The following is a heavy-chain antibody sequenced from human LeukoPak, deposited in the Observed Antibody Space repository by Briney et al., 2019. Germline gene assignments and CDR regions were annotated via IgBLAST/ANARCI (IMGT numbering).Heavy chain of an antibody. CDR3: ADFGVVIRTTDY. CDR1: GFTFSSYA. J-gene: IGHJ4*02. CDR2: ISYDGSNK. Sequence: GGSLRLSCEASGFTFSSYAMHWVRQAPGKGLEWVAVISYDGSNKYYADSVKGRFTISRDNSKNTLYLQMNSLRAEDTAVYYCADFGVVIRTTDYWGQGTLVTVSS. D-gene: IGHD3-3*01. V-gene: IGHV3-30-3*01.